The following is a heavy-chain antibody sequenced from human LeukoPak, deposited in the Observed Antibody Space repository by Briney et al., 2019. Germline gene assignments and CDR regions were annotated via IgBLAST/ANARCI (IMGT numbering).Heavy chain of an antibody. CDR2: IYHSGST. CDR1: GYSISSGYY. Sequence: PSETLSLTCTVSGYSISSGYYWGWIRQPPGKGLEWIGSIYHSGSTYYNPSLKSRVTISVDTSKNQFSLKLSSVTAADTAVYYCARIAGDLRAYYDFWSGYSFDYWGQGTLVTVSS. CDR3: ARIAGDLRAYYDFWSGYSFDY. D-gene: IGHD3-3*01. V-gene: IGHV4-38-2*02. J-gene: IGHJ4*02.